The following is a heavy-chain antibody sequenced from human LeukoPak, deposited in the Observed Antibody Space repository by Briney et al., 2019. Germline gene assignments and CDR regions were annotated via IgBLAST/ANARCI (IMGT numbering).Heavy chain of an antibody. CDR3: TIRTALVVD. CDR1: GFTFSSYA. CDR2: ISGSGGST. Sequence: GGSLRLSCAASGFTFSSYAMSWVRQAPGMGLEWVSAISGSGGSTYYADSVKGRFTISRDNSKNTLYLQMNSLRAEDTAVYYCTIRTALVVDWGQGTLVTVSS. V-gene: IGHV3-23*01. D-gene: IGHD2-8*02. J-gene: IGHJ4*02.